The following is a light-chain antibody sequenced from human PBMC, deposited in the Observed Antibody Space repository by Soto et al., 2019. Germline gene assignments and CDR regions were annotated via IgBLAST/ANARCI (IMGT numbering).Light chain of an antibody. J-gene: IGKJ5*01. V-gene: IGKV1-39*01. CDR2: AAS. CDR1: QNIDNY. Sequence: DIQLTQSPSSLSASLGDRVTISCRASQNIDNYLHWYQQKSGKAPEALICAASSLRDGVSSRFSGSGYGTEFTLTINNLQPEDFATYYCQQSSSSPPITFGQGTRLDI. CDR3: QQSSSSPPIT.